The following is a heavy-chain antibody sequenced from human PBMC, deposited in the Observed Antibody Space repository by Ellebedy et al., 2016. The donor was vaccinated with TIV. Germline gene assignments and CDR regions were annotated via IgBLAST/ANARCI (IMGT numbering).Heavy chain of an antibody. D-gene: IGHD4-17*01. CDR1: GYTFTNYG. J-gene: IGHJ4*02. CDR3: ARFVDGDYEDY. Sequence: AASVTVSCKASGYTFTNYGIRWVRQAPGQGLEWMGWISGYTGNTYSAQKLQGRVTMTTDTSTSTAYMQLRSLRSDDTAVYYCARFVDGDYEDYWGQGALFTVSS. V-gene: IGHV1-18*04. CDR2: ISGYTGNT.